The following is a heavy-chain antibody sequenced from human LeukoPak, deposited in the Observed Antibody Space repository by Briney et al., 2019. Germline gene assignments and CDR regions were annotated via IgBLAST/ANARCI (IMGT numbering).Heavy chain of an antibody. CDR3: ARVRQQWLEYYFDY. V-gene: IGHV3-11*01. J-gene: IGHJ4*02. D-gene: IGHD6-19*01. CDR1: GFTFSDYF. Sequence: KPGGSLRLSCTASGFTFSDYFMSWIRQAPGKGLEWISQISRSGTTIYYADSVKGRFTISRDNAKNSLYLQMNSLRAEDTAVYYCARVRQQWLEYYFDYWGQGTLVTVSS. CDR2: ISRSGTTI.